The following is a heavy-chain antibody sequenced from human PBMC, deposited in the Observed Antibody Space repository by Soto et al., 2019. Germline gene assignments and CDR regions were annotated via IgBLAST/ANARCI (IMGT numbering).Heavy chain of an antibody. Sequence: GASVKVSCKASGGTFSSYAISWVRQASGQGLEWMGGIIPIFGTANYAQKFQGRVTITADESTSTAYMELSSLRSEDTAVYYCARDRGAYYYDSSGYYPRVLDYWGQGTLVTVS. CDR3: ARDRGAYYYDSSGYYPRVLDY. CDR1: GGTFSSYA. J-gene: IGHJ4*02. V-gene: IGHV1-69*13. D-gene: IGHD3-22*01. CDR2: IIPIFGTA.